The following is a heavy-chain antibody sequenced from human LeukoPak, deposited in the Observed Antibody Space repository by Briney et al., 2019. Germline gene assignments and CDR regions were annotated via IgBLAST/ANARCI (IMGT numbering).Heavy chain of an antibody. Sequence: GGSLRLSCAASGFTFSSYSMNWVRQAPGKGLEWVSSISSSSSYIYYADSVKGRFTISRDNAKNSLYLQMNSLRAEDTAVYYCAGAPAYWGGACYRLDYWGRGPLVTVSS. J-gene: IGHJ4*02. CDR3: AGAPAYWGGACYRLDY. V-gene: IGHV3-21*01. CDR2: ISSSSSYI. CDR1: GFTFSSYS. D-gene: IGHD2-21*02.